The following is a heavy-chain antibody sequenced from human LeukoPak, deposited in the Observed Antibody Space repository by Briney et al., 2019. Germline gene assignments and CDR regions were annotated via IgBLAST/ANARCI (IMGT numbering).Heavy chain of an antibody. V-gene: IGHV1-18*01. J-gene: IGHJ4*02. CDR2: ISAYNGNT. CDR1: GFTFTSFG. CDR3: ARDGFEGLWFGDQAYYFDY. D-gene: IGHD3-10*01. Sequence: RASVKVSCKASGFTFTSFGFSWVRQAPGQGLEWMGWISAYNGNTNYAQKLQGRVTMTTDTSTSTAYMELRSLRSDDTAVYYCARDGFEGLWFGDQAYYFDYWGQGTLVTVSS.